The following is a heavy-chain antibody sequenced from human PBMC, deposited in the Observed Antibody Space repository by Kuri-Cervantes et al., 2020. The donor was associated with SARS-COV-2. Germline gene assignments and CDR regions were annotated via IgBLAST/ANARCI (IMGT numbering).Heavy chain of an antibody. V-gene: IGHV3-23*03. J-gene: IGHJ3*02. Sequence: GGSLRLSCAASGFTFSSYAMSWVRQAPGKGLEWVSVIYSGGSSTYYADSVKGRFTISRDNAKNSLSLQMNSLRADDTAVYFCAREPDSSGWYGDDAFDTWGLGTMVTVSS. CDR3: AREPDSSGWYGDDAFDT. D-gene: IGHD6-19*01. CDR2: IYSGGSST. CDR1: GFTFSSYA.